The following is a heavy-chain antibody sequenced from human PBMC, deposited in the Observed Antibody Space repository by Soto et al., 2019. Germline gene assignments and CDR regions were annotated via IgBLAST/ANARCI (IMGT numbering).Heavy chain of an antibody. D-gene: IGHD6-13*01. CDR3: ARDRDTSNGYPSFDY. Sequence: PSETLSLTCTVSGGAITNYYWSWIRQPPGKGLEWIGYIFYSGSTDYNPSLKSRVTISVDTSKNQFSLRLSSVTAADTAVYYCARDRDTSNGYPSFDYWGKGTLVNVSS. CDR1: GGAITNYY. V-gene: IGHV4-59*01. CDR2: IFYSGST. J-gene: IGHJ4*02.